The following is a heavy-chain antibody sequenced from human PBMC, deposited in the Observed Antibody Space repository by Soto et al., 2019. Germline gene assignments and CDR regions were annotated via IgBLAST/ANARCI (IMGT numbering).Heavy chain of an antibody. J-gene: IGHJ4*02. CDR2: ISAYNGNT. D-gene: IGHD3-22*01. CDR1: GYTFTSYG. CDR3: ARASTGQGGHGYYYVCSGSYHQWYFVH. V-gene: IGHV1-18*01. Sequence: ASVKVSCKASGYTFTSYGISWVRQAPGQGLEWMGWISAYNGNTNYAQKLQGRVTMTTDTSTSTAYMELRSLRSDDTAVYYCARASTGQGGHGYYYVCSGSYHQWYFVHWGQGTLVNV.